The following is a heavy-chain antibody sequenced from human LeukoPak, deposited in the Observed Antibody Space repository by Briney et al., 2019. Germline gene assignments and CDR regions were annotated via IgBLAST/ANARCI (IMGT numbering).Heavy chain of an antibody. CDR3: ARHGGYYFDY. Sequence: PSETLSLTCTVSGGSISSSSYYWGWIRQPPGEGLEWIGQIHHSGSTSYNPSLRSRVTISVDTSKNQFSLKLTSVTAADTAVYYCARHGGYYFDYWGQGTLVTVSS. CDR1: GGSISSSSYY. D-gene: IGHD3-16*01. CDR2: IHHSGST. V-gene: IGHV4-39*01. J-gene: IGHJ4*02.